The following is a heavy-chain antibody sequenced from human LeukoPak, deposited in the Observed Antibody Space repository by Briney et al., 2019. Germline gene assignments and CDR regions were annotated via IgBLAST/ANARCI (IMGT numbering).Heavy chain of an antibody. Sequence: GGSLRLSCAASGFSVSSNYMTWVRQAPGKGLEWVSVIYSGGSTYSADSVKGRFTISRDDSKNTLYLQMNSLRAEDTALYYCAKDGLYYDGSEHVYYFDSWGQGTLVTVSS. V-gene: IGHV3-53*01. CDR2: IYSGGST. D-gene: IGHD3-22*01. CDR3: AKDGLYYDGSEHVYYFDS. J-gene: IGHJ4*02. CDR1: GFSVSSNY.